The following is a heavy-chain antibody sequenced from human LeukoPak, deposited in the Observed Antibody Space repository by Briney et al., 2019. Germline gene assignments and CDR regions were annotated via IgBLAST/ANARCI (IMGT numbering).Heavy chain of an antibody. CDR3: ARARSRSNKYCSSTSCYTWAFDI. D-gene: IGHD2-2*02. Sequence: GGSLRLSCAASGFTFSSYGMHWVRQALGKGLEWVAFIRYDGSNKYYADSVKGRFTISRDNSKNTLYLQMNSLRAEDTAVYYCARARSRSNKYCSSTSCYTWAFDIWGQGTMVTVSS. CDR2: IRYDGSNK. J-gene: IGHJ3*02. V-gene: IGHV3-30*02. CDR1: GFTFSSYG.